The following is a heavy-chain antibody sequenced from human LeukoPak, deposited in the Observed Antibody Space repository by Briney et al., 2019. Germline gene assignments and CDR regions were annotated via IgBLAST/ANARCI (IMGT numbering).Heavy chain of an antibody. J-gene: IGHJ4*02. V-gene: IGHV3-30-3*01. CDR3: AKDEAVAGTIDY. CDR2: ISYDGSNK. D-gene: IGHD6-19*01. CDR1: GFTFSSYA. Sequence: GGSLRLSCAASGFTFSSYAMHWVRQAPGKGLEWVAVISYDGSNKYYADSVKGRFTISRDNSKNTLYLQMNSLRAEDTAVYYCAKDEAVAGTIDYWGQGTLVTVSS.